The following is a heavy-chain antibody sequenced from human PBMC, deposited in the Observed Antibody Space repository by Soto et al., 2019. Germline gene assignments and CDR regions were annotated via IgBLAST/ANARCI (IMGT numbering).Heavy chain of an antibody. V-gene: IGHV3-23*01. CDR3: AKDPTLRRRHDC. Sequence: EVQLLESGGGLVQPGGSLRLSCAASGFTFSSYAMSWVRQAPGKGLEWVSAISGSGGSTYYADSVQGRFTISRDNSKNTLYLQMNSLRAEDTAVYYCAKDPTLRRRHDCWGQGALVTVSS. J-gene: IGHJ4*02. CDR2: ISGSGGST. CDR1: GFTFSSYA.